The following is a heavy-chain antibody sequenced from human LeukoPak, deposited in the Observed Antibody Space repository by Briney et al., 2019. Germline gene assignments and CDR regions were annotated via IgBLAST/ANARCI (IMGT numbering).Heavy chain of an antibody. CDR2: ISLDGSNK. D-gene: IGHD3-10*01. CDR3: AKDGEVSWFGPESY. CDR1: GFTFSSYG. V-gene: IGHV3-30*18. Sequence: GGSLRLSCAASGFTFSSYGMHWVRQAPGKGLEWVALISLDGSNKDYGESVKGRFTISRDSSKNTLYLQMNSLRAEDTAVYYCAKDGEVSWFGPESYWGQGTLVAVSS. J-gene: IGHJ4*02.